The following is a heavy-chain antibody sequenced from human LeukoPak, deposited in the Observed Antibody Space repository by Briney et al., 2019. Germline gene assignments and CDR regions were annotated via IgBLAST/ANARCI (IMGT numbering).Heavy chain of an antibody. CDR1: GFTFSSHW. Sequence: GGSLTLSCAASGFTFSSHWMHWVRQAPGKGLVWVSRINTDGSTTSYADSVKGRFTISRDNAKNTVYLQMNSLRVDDTAVYYCARVLIAATGGDYWGQGTLVTVFS. CDR3: ARVLIAATGGDY. J-gene: IGHJ4*02. V-gene: IGHV3-74*01. D-gene: IGHD6-13*01. CDR2: INTDGSTT.